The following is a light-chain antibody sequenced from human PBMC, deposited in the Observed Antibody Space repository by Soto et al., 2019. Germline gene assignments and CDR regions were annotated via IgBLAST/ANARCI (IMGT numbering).Light chain of an antibody. CDR3: SSYTRSTTFL. CDR1: TSDVGGYNS. J-gene: IGLJ3*02. Sequence: HSVLTQPASLSGSLGQSITISCTGATSDVGGYNSVSWYQQRPGKAPKLIIYDVTDRPSGISNRFSGSKSGNTDSLTISGLQAEDEAYYYCSSYTRSTTFLFGGGTK. V-gene: IGLV2-14*03. CDR2: DVT.